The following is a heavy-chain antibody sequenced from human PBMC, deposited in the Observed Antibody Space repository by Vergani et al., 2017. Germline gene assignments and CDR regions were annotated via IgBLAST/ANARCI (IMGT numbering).Heavy chain of an antibody. Sequence: DVQLVESGGALLQPGGSLRLSCAASGFTFSDYWMHWVRQAPGKGLEWVSRIDGDGSTTDYADSVKGRFTISRDNVKNTVYLQITRLRVADTAVYYCAGGYYYTLLGDNWGQGTLVTVSS. D-gene: IGHD3-22*01. CDR2: IDGDGSTT. CDR3: AGGYYYTLLGDN. V-gene: IGHV3-74*01. CDR1: GFTFSDYW. J-gene: IGHJ4*02.